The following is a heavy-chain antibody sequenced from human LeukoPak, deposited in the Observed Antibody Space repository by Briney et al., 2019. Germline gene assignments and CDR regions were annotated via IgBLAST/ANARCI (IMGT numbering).Heavy chain of an antibody. J-gene: IGHJ4*02. V-gene: IGHV4-4*07. D-gene: IGHD3-10*01. CDR1: GGSISSYY. CDR2: IYTSGST. CDR3: AREGLLWFGESRFDY. Sequence: SETLSLTCTVSGGSISSYYWSWIRQPAGKGLEWIGRIYTSGSTNYNPSLKSRVTMSVDTSKNQFSLKLSSVTAADTAVYYCAREGLLWFGESRFDYWGQGTLVTVSS.